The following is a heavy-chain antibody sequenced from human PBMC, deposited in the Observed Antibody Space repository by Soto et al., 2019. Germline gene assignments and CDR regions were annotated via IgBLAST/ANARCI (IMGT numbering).Heavy chain of an antibody. Sequence: EVQLLESGGGLVQPGGSLRLSCAASGFTFSRYDMTWVRQAPGKGLEWVSGISGGGDRTYYSDSVKGRFSISRDNSKNTVFLQVNSLRAEDTAVYYCAKRDKARLPNFYYFGMDVWGRGTTVTVSS. CDR1: GFTFSRYD. J-gene: IGHJ6*02. D-gene: IGHD2-21*02. V-gene: IGHV3-23*01. CDR2: ISGGGDRT. CDR3: AKRDKARLPNFYYFGMDV.